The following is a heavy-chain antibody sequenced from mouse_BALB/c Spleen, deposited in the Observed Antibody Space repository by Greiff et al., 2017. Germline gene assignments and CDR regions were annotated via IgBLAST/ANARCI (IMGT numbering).Heavy chain of an antibody. D-gene: IGHD2-4*01. Sequence: EVKVEESGGGLVQPGGSRKLSCAASGFTFSSFGMHWVRQAPEKGLEWVAYISSGSSTIYYADTVKGRFTISRDNPKNTLFLQMTSLRSEDTAMYYCARGYDYDDGPWFAYWGQGTLVTVSA. V-gene: IGHV5-17*02. J-gene: IGHJ3*01. CDR3: ARGYDYDDGPWFAY. CDR1: GFTFSSFG. CDR2: ISSGSSTI.